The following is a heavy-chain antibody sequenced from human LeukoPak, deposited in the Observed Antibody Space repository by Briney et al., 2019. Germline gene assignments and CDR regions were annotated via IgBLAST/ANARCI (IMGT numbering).Heavy chain of an antibody. V-gene: IGHV4-31*03. CDR3: ARDANDGYGGYMDV. CDR1: GDSTPSAGYF. CDR2: IYNSGST. Sequence: SETLSLTCTVSGDSTPSAGYFWNWIRQHPGKGLEWIGYIYNSGSTSYNPSLKSRISISIDTSKNQFSLRLSSVTAADTAVYYCARDANDGYGGYMDVWGQGTTVTVSS. J-gene: IGHJ6*03. D-gene: IGHD5-24*01.